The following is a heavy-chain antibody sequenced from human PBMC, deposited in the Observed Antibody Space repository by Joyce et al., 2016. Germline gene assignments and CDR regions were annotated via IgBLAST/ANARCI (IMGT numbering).Heavy chain of an antibody. CDR1: GFTFSSYS. V-gene: IGHV3-21*01. Sequence: EVQLVESGGGLVKPGGSLRLSCAASGFTFSSYSMSWVRQAQGKGLEWVSALSSSSSYIKYTDSVKGRFTSSRDNAKNSLYLQMNSLRVEDTAVYYCARSSYTNGIFDYWGQGTLVTVSS. CDR2: LSSSSSYI. D-gene: IGHD2-8*01. CDR3: ARSSYTNGIFDY. J-gene: IGHJ4*02.